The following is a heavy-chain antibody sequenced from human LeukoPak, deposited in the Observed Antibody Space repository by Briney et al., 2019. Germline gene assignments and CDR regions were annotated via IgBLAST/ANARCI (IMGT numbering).Heavy chain of an antibody. J-gene: IGHJ4*02. CDR2: IYWNDDK. Sequence: KESGPTLVKPTQTLTLTCTFSGFSLSTSGVGVGWIRRPPGKALEWLALIYWNDDKRYSPSLKSRLTITKDTSKNQVVLTMTNMDPVDTATYYCAHRGYGGNSVDYWGQGTLVTVSS. V-gene: IGHV2-5*01. D-gene: IGHD4-23*01. CDR1: GFSLSTSGVG. CDR3: AHRGYGGNSVDY.